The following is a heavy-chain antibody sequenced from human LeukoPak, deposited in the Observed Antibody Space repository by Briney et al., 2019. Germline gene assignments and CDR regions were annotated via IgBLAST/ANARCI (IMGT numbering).Heavy chain of an antibody. J-gene: IGHJ3*02. V-gene: IGHV4-39*07. D-gene: IGHD3-9*01. Sequence: SETLSLTCTVSGGSISTSSYYWGWIRQPPGKGLEWIGEINHSGSTNYNPSLKSRVTISVDTSKNQFSLKLSSVTAADTAVYYCASGSPLRYFDWYVPGAFDIWGQGTMVTVSS. CDR1: GGSISTSSYY. CDR3: ASGSPLRYFDWYVPGAFDI. CDR2: INHSGST.